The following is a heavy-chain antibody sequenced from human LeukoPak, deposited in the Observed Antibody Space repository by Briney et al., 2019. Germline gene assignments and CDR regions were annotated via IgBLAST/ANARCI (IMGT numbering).Heavy chain of an antibody. V-gene: IGHV3-64*01. Sequence: QPGRSLRLSCAASGFTFSSYAMHWVRQAPGKGLEYVSAISSNGGSTYYANSVKGRFTISRDNSKNTLYLQMGSLRAEDMAVYYCARDYDYASDYWGQGTLVTVSS. J-gene: IGHJ4*02. CDR1: GFTFSSYA. CDR2: ISSNGGST. CDR3: ARDYDYASDY. D-gene: IGHD3-16*01.